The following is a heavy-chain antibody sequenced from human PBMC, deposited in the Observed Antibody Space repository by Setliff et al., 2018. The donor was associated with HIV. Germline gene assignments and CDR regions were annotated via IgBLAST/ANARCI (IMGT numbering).Heavy chain of an antibody. D-gene: IGHD3-22*01. Sequence: ASVKVSCKASGHTFSNYDVIWVRRATGQGLEWMGWMNPNSGDTGYAQKFQGRVTMSEDTSTDTAYVELTSLRSEDTAVYYCATRAYDSSGYLRSRVSGAAFDIWGQGTMVTVSS. CDR2: MNPNSGDT. CDR3: ATRAYDSSGYLRSRVSGAAFDI. V-gene: IGHV1-8*01. CDR1: GHTFSNYD. J-gene: IGHJ3*02.